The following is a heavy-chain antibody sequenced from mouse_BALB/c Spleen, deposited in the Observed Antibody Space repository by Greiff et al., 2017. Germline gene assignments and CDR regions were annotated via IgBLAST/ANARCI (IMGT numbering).Heavy chain of an antibody. Sequence: EVKLVESGGGLVQPGGSLKLSCAASGFTFSSYGMSWVRQTPDKRLELVATINSNGGSTYYPDSVKGRFTISRDNAKNTLYLQMSSLKSEDTAMYYCARDPANFYYFDDWGQGTTLTVSS. V-gene: IGHV5-6-3*01. CDR3: ARDPANFYYFDD. J-gene: IGHJ2*01. CDR2: INSNGGST. CDR1: GFTFSSYG. D-gene: IGHD3-3*01.